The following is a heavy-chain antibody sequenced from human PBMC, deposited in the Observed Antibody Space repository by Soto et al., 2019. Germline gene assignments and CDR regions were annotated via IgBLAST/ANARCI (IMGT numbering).Heavy chain of an antibody. CDR1: GGTFSSYT. CDR3: ARDQSIAARRPVFYYMDV. D-gene: IGHD6-6*01. V-gene: IGHV1-69*04. Sequence: ASVKVSCKASGGTFSSYTISWVRQAPGQGLEWMGRIIPILGIANYAQKFQGRVTITADKSTSTAYMELSSLRSEDTAVYYCARDQSIAARRPVFYYMDVWGKGTTVAVSS. J-gene: IGHJ6*03. CDR2: IIPILGIA.